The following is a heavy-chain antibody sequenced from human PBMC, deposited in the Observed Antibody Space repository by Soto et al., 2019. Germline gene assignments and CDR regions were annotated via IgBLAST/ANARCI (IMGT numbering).Heavy chain of an antibody. D-gene: IGHD7-27*01. CDR3: AKEVSLGSTVDLGY. V-gene: IGHV3-23*01. Sequence: PRLSCAASEFTFSLIAMSWVRQSPGKGLEWVSTISGSGGSTYYADAVKGRFTISRDNSMDTLYLQMKSLRVEDTARYYCAKEVSLGSTVDLGYWGQGSLVTVSS. J-gene: IGHJ4*02. CDR2: ISGSGGST. CDR1: EFTFSLIA.